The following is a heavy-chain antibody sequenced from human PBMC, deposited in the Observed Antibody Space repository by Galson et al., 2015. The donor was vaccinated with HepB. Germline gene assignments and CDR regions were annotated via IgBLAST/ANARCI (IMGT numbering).Heavy chain of an antibody. J-gene: IGHJ6*02. V-gene: IGHV3-15*05. D-gene: IGHD1-7*01. Sequence: SLRLSCATSGFTFINAWMSWVRQAPGKGLEWVGHIKSKSDDGTTEYAAPVKGRFTISRDDSKKTLYLQMNSLKTEDTAVYYCILELRRRQNNHYYYGMDVWGQGTTVTVSS. CDR1: GFTFINAW. CDR3: ILELRRRQNNHYYYGMDV. CDR2: IKSKSDDGTT.